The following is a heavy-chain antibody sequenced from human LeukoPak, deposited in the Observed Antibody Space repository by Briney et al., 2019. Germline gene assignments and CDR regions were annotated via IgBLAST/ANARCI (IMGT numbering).Heavy chain of an antibody. CDR3: ARSHDTAMAFGDAFDI. D-gene: IGHD5-18*01. CDR1: GFTFSSYS. J-gene: IGHJ3*02. CDR2: ISSSSSYI. V-gene: IGHV3-21*04. Sequence: GGSLRLSCAASGFTFSSYSMNWVRQAPGKGLEWVSSISSSSSYIYYADSVKGRFTISRDNSKNTLYLQMNSLRAEDTAVYYCARSHDTAMAFGDAFDIWGQGTMVTVSS.